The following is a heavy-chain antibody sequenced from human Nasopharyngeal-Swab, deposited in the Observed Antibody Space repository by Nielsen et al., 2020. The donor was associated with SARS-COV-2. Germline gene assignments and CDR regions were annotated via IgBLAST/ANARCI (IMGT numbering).Heavy chain of an antibody. CDR3: AHGSSTFDY. D-gene: IGHD2-15*01. Sequence: RQAPGKALEWLAHIFSNDEKSYSTSLKSRLTISKDTSKSQVVLTMTNVDPVDTATYYCAHGSSTFDYWGQGTLVTVSS. J-gene: IGHJ4*02. V-gene: IGHV2-26*01. CDR2: IFSNDEK.